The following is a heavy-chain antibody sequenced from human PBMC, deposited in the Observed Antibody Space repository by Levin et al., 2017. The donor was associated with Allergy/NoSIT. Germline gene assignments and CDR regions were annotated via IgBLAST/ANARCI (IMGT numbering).Heavy chain of an antibody. CDR3: ASDSNYVGYYYYYGMDV. CDR2: IKQDGSEK. CDR1: GFTFSSYW. Sequence: GESLKISCAASGFTFSSYWMSWVRQAPGKGLEWVANIKQDGSEKYYVDSVKGRFTISRDNAKNSLYLQMNSLRAEDTAVYYCASDSNYVGYYYYYGMDVWGQGTTVTVSS. V-gene: IGHV3-7*01. J-gene: IGHJ6*02. D-gene: IGHD4-11*01.